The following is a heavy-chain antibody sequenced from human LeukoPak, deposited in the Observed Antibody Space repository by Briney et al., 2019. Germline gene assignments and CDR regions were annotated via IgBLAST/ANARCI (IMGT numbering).Heavy chain of an antibody. CDR1: GFTFSSYA. CDR2: ISSNGGST. D-gene: IGHD6-19*01. Sequence: GGSLRLSCAASGFTFSSYAMHWVRQAPGKGLEYVSAISSNGGSTYYANSVKGRFTISRDNSKNTLYLQMGSLRAEDMAVYYCARGSPGIAVAPTGDYWGQGTLVTVSS. V-gene: IGHV3-64*01. J-gene: IGHJ4*02. CDR3: ARGSPGIAVAPTGDY.